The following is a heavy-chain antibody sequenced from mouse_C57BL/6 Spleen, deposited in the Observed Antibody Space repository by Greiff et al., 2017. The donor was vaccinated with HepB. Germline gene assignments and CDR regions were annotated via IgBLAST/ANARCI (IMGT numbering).Heavy chain of an antibody. CDR3: ARQGRYGSSSSYFDY. D-gene: IGHD1-1*01. Sequence: EVQRVESGGDLVKPGGSLKLSCAASGFTFSSYGMSWVRQTPDKRLEWVATISSGGSYTYYPDSVKGRFTISRDNAKNTLYLQMSSLKSEDTAMYYCARQGRYGSSSSYFDYWGQGTTLTVSS. J-gene: IGHJ2*01. V-gene: IGHV5-6*01. CDR2: ISSGGSYT. CDR1: GFTFSSYG.